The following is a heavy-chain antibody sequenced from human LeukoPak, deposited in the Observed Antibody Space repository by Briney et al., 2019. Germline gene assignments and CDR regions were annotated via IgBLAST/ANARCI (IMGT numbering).Heavy chain of an antibody. Sequence: GASVKVSCKASGFTFTSSAMQWVRQARGQRLEWIGWIVVGSGNTNYAQKFQERVTITRDMSTSTAYMELSSLRSDDTAVYYCARFDPAITISHGPVAAWGQGTLVTVSS. CDR2: IVVGSGNT. CDR1: GFTFTSSA. J-gene: IGHJ5*02. V-gene: IGHV1-58*02. CDR3: ARFDPAITISHGPVAA. D-gene: IGHD3-3*01.